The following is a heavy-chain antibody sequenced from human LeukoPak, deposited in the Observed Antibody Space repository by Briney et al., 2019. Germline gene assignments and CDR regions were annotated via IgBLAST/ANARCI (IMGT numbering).Heavy chain of an antibody. Sequence: AGGPLRLSCAASGFTFSNYEMNWVRQAPGKGLEWVSYISSSGATIYYADSVKGRFTISRDNAKNSLYLQMNSLRAEDTAVYYCAIPGYRSDWYYAFDIWGQGTMVTVSS. D-gene: IGHD6-19*01. CDR3: AIPGYRSDWYYAFDI. CDR2: ISSSGATI. V-gene: IGHV3-48*03. CDR1: GFTFSNYE. J-gene: IGHJ3*02.